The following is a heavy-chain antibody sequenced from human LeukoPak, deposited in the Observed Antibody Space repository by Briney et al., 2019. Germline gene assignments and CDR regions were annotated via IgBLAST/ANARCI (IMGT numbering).Heavy chain of an antibody. V-gene: IGHV4-4*02. CDR3: AKHGGRYFDS. CDR2: TSHDGNA. Sequence: SETLSLTCAVSGGSISANTWWSWVRQPPGKGLEWIGQTSHDGNADYTPSLKSRVTISVDKSKNQLSLKLNSVTAADSAVYYCAKHGGRYFDSWGQGTLVTVSS. D-gene: IGHD4-23*01. CDR1: GGSISANTW. J-gene: IGHJ4*02.